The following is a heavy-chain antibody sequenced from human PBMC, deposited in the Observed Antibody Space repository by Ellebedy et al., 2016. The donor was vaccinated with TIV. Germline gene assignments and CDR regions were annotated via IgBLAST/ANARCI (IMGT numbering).Heavy chain of an antibody. V-gene: IGHV3-7*01. J-gene: IGHJ4*02. Sequence: PGGSLRLSCAASGFTFSSYNINWVRQAPGKGLEWVANIKQDGSEKYYVDSVKGRFTISRDNAKNSLYLQMNSLRAEDTAVYYCARAGSYAVHYWGQGTLVTVSS. D-gene: IGHD1-26*01. CDR3: ARAGSYAVHY. CDR2: IKQDGSEK. CDR1: GFTFSSYN.